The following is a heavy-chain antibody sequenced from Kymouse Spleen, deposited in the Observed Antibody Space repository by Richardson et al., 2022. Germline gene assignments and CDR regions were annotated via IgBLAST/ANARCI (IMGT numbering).Heavy chain of an antibody. D-gene: IGHD6-13*01. CDR1: GGSVSSGSYY. V-gene: IGHV4-61*01. Sequence: QVQLQESGPGLVKPSETLSLTCTVSGGSVSSGSYYWSWIRQPPGKGLEWIGYIYYSGSTNYNPSLKSRVTISVDTSKNQFSLKLSSVTAADTAVYYCARDICIAAAGTIFFDYWGQGTLVTVSS. J-gene: IGHJ4*02. CDR3: ARDICIAAAGTIFFDY. CDR2: IYYSGST.